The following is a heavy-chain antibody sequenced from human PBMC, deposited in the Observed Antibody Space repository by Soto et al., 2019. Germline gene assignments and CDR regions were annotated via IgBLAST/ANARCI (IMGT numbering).Heavy chain of an antibody. Sequence: QVQLQQWGAGLLKPSETLSLTCAVYGGSFSGYYWSWIRQPPGKGLEWIGEINHSGSTNYNPSLKRRVTISVDTSKNQFSLKLSSVTAADTAVYYCAREGYGDYVDDYYGMDVWGQGTTVTVSS. V-gene: IGHV4-34*01. CDR3: AREGYGDYVDDYYGMDV. D-gene: IGHD4-17*01. CDR1: GGSFSGYY. CDR2: INHSGST. J-gene: IGHJ6*02.